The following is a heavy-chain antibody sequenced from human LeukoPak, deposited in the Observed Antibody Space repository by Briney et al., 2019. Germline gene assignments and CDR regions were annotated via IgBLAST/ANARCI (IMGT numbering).Heavy chain of an antibody. J-gene: IGHJ4*02. CDR2: ISGSGGST. CDR3: TRDLITLVRGAVGY. Sequence: GGSLRLSCAASGFTFSSYAMSWVRQAPGKGLEWVSAISGSGGSTYYADSVKGRFTISRDNSKNTLYLQMGSLRAEDTAVYYCTRDLITLVRGAVGYWGQGTLVTVSS. V-gene: IGHV3-23*01. CDR1: GFTFSSYA. D-gene: IGHD3-10*01.